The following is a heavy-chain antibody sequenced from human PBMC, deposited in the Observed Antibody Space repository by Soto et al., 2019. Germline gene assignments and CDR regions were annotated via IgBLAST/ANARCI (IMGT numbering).Heavy chain of an antibody. V-gene: IGHV3-23*01. D-gene: IGHD3-3*01. Sequence: EERLLESGGGLVQPGGSLRLSCAASGFTFSNYAMSWVRQAPGKGLEWVAGISGRGVSTFYADFVRGRFTISRDNSKDTLFLQFNALTAEDTALYYCAKKMRFSEWDRDAFSIWGQGTMVTVSS. CDR1: GFTFSNYA. CDR3: AKKMRFSEWDRDAFSI. CDR2: ISGRGVST. J-gene: IGHJ3*02.